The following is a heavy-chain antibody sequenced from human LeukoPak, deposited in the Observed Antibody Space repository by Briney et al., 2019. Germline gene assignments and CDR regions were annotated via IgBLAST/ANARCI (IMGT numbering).Heavy chain of an antibody. CDR3: ARGTTVVNPMMSFDI. CDR2: ISDSGRT. V-gene: IGHV4-59*01. J-gene: IGHJ3*02. CDR1: GGSIRNYY. D-gene: IGHD4-23*01. Sequence: PSETLSLICTVSGGSIRNYYWSWIRQSPGRGLEWIGDISDSGRTSYNPSLMSRVTISVDTSKNQFSLKVNSVTAADTAVYYCARGTTVVNPMMSFDIWGQGTMVTVSS.